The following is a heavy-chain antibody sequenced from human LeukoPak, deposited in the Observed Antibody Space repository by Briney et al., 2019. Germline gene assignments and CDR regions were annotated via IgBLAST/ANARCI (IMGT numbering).Heavy chain of an antibody. D-gene: IGHD4-17*01. CDR3: ARAGYGDSDFDY. CDR2: IYYSGNT. V-gene: IGHV4-38-2*02. CDR1: GYSISTSYY. J-gene: IGHJ4*02. Sequence: SETLSLTCTVSGYSISTSYYWGWIRQPPGKGLEWIGSIYYSGNTYYNPSLKSRVTISVDTSKNQFSLKLNPVTAADTAVYYCARAGYGDSDFDYWGQGTLVTVSS.